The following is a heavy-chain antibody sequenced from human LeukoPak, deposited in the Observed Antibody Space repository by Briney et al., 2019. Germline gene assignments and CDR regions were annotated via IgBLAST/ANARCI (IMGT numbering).Heavy chain of an antibody. CDR3: ARRCSSTSCYGYFDY. J-gene: IGHJ4*02. V-gene: IGHV4-39*01. D-gene: IGHD2-2*01. CDR1: GGSISSSSYY. CDR2: IYYSGST. Sequence: PSETLSLTCTVSGGSISSSSYYWGWIRQPPGKGLEWIGSIYYSGSTYYNPSLKSRVTISVDTSKNQFSLKLSSVTAADTAVYYCARRCSSTSCYGYFDYWGQGTLVTVSS.